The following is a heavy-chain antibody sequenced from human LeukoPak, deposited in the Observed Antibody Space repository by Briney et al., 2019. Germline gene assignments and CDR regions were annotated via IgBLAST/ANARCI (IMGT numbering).Heavy chain of an antibody. CDR1: GGSISSGSYY. J-gene: IGHJ6*03. CDR3: ARDGGDPYYYYYMDV. V-gene: IGHV4-61*02. D-gene: IGHD4-17*01. Sequence: SSETLSLACTVSGGSISSGSYYWSWIRQPAGKGLEWIGRIYTSGSTNYNPSLKSRVTISVDTSKNQFSLKLSSVTAADTAVYYCARDGGDPYYYYYMDVWGKGTTVTVSS. CDR2: IYTSGST.